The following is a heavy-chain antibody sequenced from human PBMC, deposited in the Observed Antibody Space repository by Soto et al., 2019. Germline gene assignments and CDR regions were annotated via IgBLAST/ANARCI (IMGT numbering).Heavy chain of an antibody. J-gene: IGHJ4*02. V-gene: IGHV3-23*01. CDR3: AKGTLFGSQGPY. CDR1: GFTFSSYA. Sequence: EVQLLESGGGLVHPGGSLRLSCAAAGFTFSSYAISWVRQAPAKGLEWVSAISGSGGSTYYADSVKGRFTISRDNSKNTRYRQRNSLRAEDTAVDYCAKGTLFGSQGPYWGQGTLVTVSS. CDR2: ISGSGGST. D-gene: IGHD3-10*01.